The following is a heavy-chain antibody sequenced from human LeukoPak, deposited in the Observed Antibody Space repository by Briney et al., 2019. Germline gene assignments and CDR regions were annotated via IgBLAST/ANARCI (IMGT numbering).Heavy chain of an antibody. CDR3: ARGPYYYDSSGYYPFDY. D-gene: IGHD3-22*01. Sequence: ASVKVSCKASGYTFTGYYMHWVRQAPGQGLEWMGWINPNSGGTNYAQKFQGRVTMTRDTSISTAYMELSRLRSDDTAVYYCARGPYYYDSSGYYPFDYWGQGTLVTVSS. CDR2: INPNSGGT. J-gene: IGHJ4*02. V-gene: IGHV1-2*02. CDR1: GYTFTGYY.